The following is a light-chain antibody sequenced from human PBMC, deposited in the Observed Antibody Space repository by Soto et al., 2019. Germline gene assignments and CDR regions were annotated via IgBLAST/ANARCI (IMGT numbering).Light chain of an antibody. CDR2: GAS. CDR1: QSVSSSH. J-gene: IGKJ4*01. CDR3: QQYGSSPPLT. Sequence: EIVLTQSPGTLSLSPGERATLSCRASQSVSSSHLAWYQQKPGQAPRLLIYGASSRATGIPDRFSGSGSGTDFSLTISRLETEDFVVYYCQQYGSSPPLTFGGGTKEEIK. V-gene: IGKV3-20*01.